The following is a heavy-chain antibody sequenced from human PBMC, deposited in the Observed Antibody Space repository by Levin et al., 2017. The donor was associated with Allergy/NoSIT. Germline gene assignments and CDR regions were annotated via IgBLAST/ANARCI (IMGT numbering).Heavy chain of an antibody. CDR2: ISSNGGST. D-gene: IGHD6-6*01. J-gene: IGHJ6*03. CDR1: GFTFSSYA. V-gene: IGHV3-64D*06. Sequence: GGSLRLSCSASGFTFSSYAMHWVRQAPGKGLEYVSAISSNGGSTYYADSVKGRFTISRDNSKNTLYLQMSSLRAEDTAVYYCVKGSIEYSSSPWYYYYYMDVWGKGTTVTVSS. CDR3: VKGSIEYSSSPWYYYYYMDV.